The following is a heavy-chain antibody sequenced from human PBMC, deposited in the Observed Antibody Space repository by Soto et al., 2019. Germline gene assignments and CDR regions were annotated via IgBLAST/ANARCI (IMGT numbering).Heavy chain of an antibody. D-gene: IGHD3-10*01. CDR1: GYSFAGYW. CDR3: ARLDHYGSVGIGP. CDR2: IDPSDSYT. Sequence: PGESLKISCKGSGYSFAGYWITWVRQMPGKGLEWIGRIDPSDSYTNYSPSFQGHVTISADKSISTAYLQWSSLKASDTAMYYCARLDHYGSVGIGPWGQGTLVTLSS. J-gene: IGHJ5*02. V-gene: IGHV5-10-1*01.